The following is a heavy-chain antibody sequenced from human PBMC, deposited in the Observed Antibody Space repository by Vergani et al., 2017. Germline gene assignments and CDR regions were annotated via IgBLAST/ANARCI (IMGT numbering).Heavy chain of an antibody. J-gene: IGHJ4*02. D-gene: IGHD3-3*01. CDR3: ARGEDDFWSGKIDY. CDR1: GFTFSSYE. CDR2: ISSSGSTI. Sequence: EVQLVESGGGLVQPGGSLRLSCAASGFTFSSYEMNWVRQAPGKGLEWVSYISSSGSTIYYADSVKGRFTISRDNAMNSLYLQMNSLRAEDTAVYYCARGEDDFWSGKIDYWGQGTLVTVSS. V-gene: IGHV3-48*03.